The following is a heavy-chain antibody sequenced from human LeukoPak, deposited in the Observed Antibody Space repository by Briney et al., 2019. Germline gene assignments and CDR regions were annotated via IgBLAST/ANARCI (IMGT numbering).Heavy chain of an antibody. CDR1: GFTVSSNY. D-gene: IGHD3-9*01. CDR3: ARDGLRYFDSQNYYYMDV. J-gene: IGHJ6*03. V-gene: IGHV3-66*02. Sequence: GGSLRLSCAASGFTVSSNYMSWVRQAPGKGLEWVSVIYSGGSTYYADSVKGRFTISRDNSKNTLYLQMNSLRAEDTAVYYCARDGLRYFDSQNYYYMDVWGKGTTVTVSS. CDR2: IYSGGST.